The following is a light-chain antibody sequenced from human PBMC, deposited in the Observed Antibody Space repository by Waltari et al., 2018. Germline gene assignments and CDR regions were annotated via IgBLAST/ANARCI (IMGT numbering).Light chain of an antibody. CDR1: QSISGY. CDR2: AAS. J-gene: IGKJ4*01. CDR3: QQSFNRPPT. V-gene: IGKV1-39*01. Sequence: DIDMTQSPSSLSASVGDRVTITCRASQSISGYLHWYQQKPGRAPRLLIFAASNLQSGVPSRFIGSGSGTDFTLTISSLQPEDFATYYCQQSFNRPPTFGGGTKVEVK.